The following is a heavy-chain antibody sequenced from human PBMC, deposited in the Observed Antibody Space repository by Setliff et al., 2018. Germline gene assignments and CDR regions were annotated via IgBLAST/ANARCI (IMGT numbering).Heavy chain of an antibody. Sequence: PSETLSLTCTVSGDSISNYYWNWIRQPAGKGLEWIGRIYVTGTTYYNPSLKSRVTISVDTSKNQFSLILRSVTAADTAVYYCARGRMRGSCSGPSCTYDPFDIWGQGTPVTVSS. CDR2: IYVTGTT. CDR3: ARGRMRGSCSGPSCTYDPFDI. D-gene: IGHD2-2*01. J-gene: IGHJ3*02. V-gene: IGHV4-4*07. CDR1: GDSISNYY.